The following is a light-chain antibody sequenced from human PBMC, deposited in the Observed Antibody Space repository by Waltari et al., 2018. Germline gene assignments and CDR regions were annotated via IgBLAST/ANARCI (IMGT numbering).Light chain of an antibody. V-gene: IGKV1-39*01. CDR3: QQSYSSPYT. Sequence: DIEMTQSPSSLSASIGYRVPITGRASETIRKYLNWYQQQPGKAPNLLIYGASTLQSGAPSRFSGSVSGTAFTLTISSLQPEDSATYYCQQSYSSPYTFGPGTKVHIK. CDR1: ETIRKY. J-gene: IGKJ3*01. CDR2: GAS.